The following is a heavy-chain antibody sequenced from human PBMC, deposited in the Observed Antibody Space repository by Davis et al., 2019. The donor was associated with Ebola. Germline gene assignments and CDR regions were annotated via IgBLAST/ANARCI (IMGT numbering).Heavy chain of an antibody. J-gene: IGHJ6*04. D-gene: IGHD6-19*01. CDR2: ITSSGGGT. CDR3: AKGGSGWPSDYSYGMGV. V-gene: IGHV3-23*01. Sequence: GESLKISCAASGFIFRNYVMTWARQAPGKGLEWVSAITSSGGGTYYADSVKGRFTISRDNSKNALYLQMNSLRVEDTAVYYCAKGGSGWPSDYSYGMGVWGKGTTVTVSS. CDR1: GFIFRNYV.